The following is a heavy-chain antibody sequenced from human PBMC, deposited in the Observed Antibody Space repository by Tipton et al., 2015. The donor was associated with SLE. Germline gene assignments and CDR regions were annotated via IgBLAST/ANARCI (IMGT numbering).Heavy chain of an antibody. V-gene: IGHV3-13*01. Sequence: GSLRLSCAASGFTFSSYAMSWVRQAPGKGLEWVSVIGTAGDTYYPGSVKGRFTIFRENAKNSMYLQMNSLRAGDTAVYYCAREGRDYWYFDLWGRGTLVTVSS. J-gene: IGHJ2*01. CDR2: IGTAGDT. CDR1: GFTFSSYA. CDR3: AREGRDYWYFDL.